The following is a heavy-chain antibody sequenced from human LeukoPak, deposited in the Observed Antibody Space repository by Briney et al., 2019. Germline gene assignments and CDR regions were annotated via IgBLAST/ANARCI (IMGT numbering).Heavy chain of an antibody. J-gene: IGHJ3*02. Sequence: SETLSLTCTVSGGSISSSSYYWGWIRQPPGKGLEWIGSIYYSGSTYYNPSLKSRVTISVDTSKNQFSLKLSSVTAADTAVYYCARSMRGTTHTDGVVPAAPTSGAFDIWGQGTMVTVSS. CDR1: GGSISSSSYY. V-gene: IGHV4-39*07. D-gene: IGHD2-2*01. CDR3: ARSMRGTTHTDGVVPAAPTSGAFDI. CDR2: IYYSGST.